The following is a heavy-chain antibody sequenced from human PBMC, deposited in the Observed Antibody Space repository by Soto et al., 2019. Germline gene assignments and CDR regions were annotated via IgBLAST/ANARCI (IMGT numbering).Heavy chain of an antibody. D-gene: IGHD3-10*01. CDR3: ARHNYGSGSTYFDY. Sequence: SETLSLTCTVSDDSISSSGYYWGWIRQPPGKGLEWIASISYSGSTYYNPSLKSRVTISVDTSKNQFSLKLNSMTAADTAVYYCARHNYGSGSTYFDYWGQGTLVTVSS. CDR1: DDSISSSGYY. CDR2: ISYSGST. J-gene: IGHJ4*02. V-gene: IGHV4-39*01.